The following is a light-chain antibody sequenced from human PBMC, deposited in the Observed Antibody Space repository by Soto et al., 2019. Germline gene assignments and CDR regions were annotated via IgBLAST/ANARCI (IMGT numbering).Light chain of an antibody. CDR3: QQYNNWPPWT. J-gene: IGKJ1*01. Sequence: EIVMTQSPATLSVSPGERATLSCRASQSVSSNFAWYQQKPGQAPRLLIYGASTRATGIPARFSGSGSGTDFTLTISSLHSEDFAVYYCQQYNNWPPWTFRQGTKVEIK. CDR2: GAS. CDR1: QSVSSN. V-gene: IGKV3-15*01.